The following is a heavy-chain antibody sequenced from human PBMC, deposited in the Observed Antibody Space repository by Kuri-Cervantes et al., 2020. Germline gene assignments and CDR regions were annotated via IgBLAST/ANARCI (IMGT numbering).Heavy chain of an antibody. CDR3: ASGIVVEDAFDI. J-gene: IGHJ3*02. CDR1: GGTFSSYT. Sequence: SVKVSCKASGGTFSSYTISWVRQAPGQGLEWMGGIIPIFGTANYAQKFQGRVTITADESTSTAYMELSSLRSDDTAVYYCASGIVVEDAFDIWGQGTMVTVSS. V-gene: IGHV1-69*13. CDR2: IIPIFGTA. D-gene: IGHD3-22*01.